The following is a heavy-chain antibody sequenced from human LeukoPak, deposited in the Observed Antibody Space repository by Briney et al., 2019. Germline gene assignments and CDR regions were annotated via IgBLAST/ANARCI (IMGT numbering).Heavy chain of an antibody. CDR3: ARGPPTDH. J-gene: IGHJ4*02. CDR2: ISSSNNYI. Sequence: PGGSLRLSCAASGFTFSSYSMNWVRQAPGKGLEWVSSISSSNNYIYYADSVKGRFTISRDNAKNSLYLQMDSLRAEDTAVYYCARGPPTDHWGQGTLVTVSS. V-gene: IGHV3-21*01. CDR1: GFTFSSYS. D-gene: IGHD4-17*01.